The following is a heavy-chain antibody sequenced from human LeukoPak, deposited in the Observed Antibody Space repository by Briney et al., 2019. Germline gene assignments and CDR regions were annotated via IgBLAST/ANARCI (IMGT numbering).Heavy chain of an antibody. D-gene: IGHD1-7*01. CDR2: ISGGGYTT. J-gene: IGHJ4*02. V-gene: IGHV3-23*01. CDR3: ARAEVGTAYFDS. Sequence: PGGSLRLSCVASGFTFSTYAMSWVRQAPGKGLEWASVISGGGYTTYYADSTKGRFSISRDISKSTLNLRMDSLRAEDTAVYYCARAEVGTAYFDSWGQGILVTVSP. CDR1: GFTFSTYA.